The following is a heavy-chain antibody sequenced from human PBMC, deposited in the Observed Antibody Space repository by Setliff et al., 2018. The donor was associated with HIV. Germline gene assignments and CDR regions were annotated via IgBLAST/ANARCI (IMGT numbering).Heavy chain of an antibody. D-gene: IGHD3-9*01. CDR3: AENRSPSIFSAPTNAFDI. V-gene: IGHV1-69*06. Sequence: SVKVSCKGFGGTFSTYSLSWVRQAPGQGLEWMGGIIPIFGKTNYAQKYQGRVTITADKSTTTAFMDLSGLRSEDTAVYYCAENRSPSIFSAPTNAFDIWGQGTMVTVSS. CDR1: GGTFSTYS. J-gene: IGHJ3*02. CDR2: IIPIFGKT.